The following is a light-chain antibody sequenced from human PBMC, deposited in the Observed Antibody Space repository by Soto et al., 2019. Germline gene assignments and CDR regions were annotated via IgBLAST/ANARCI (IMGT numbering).Light chain of an antibody. CDR2: KAS. CDR3: QQYDRFPYT. J-gene: IGKJ2*01. CDR1: QSLSYW. Sequence: DIQMTQSPSTLSASVGDTVTITCRASQSLSYWLDWYQQKPGQAPKLLIHKASTLESGVPSRFSGIGSGTEFTLTISSLQPDDFATFYCQQYDRFPYTFGQGTKLEIK. V-gene: IGKV1-5*03.